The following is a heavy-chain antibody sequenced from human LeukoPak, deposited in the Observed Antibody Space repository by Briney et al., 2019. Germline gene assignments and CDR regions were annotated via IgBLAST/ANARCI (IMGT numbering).Heavy chain of an antibody. J-gene: IGHJ6*03. CDR3: VRDPRSIVLGYYYYYMDV. CDR1: GGSISSYY. V-gene: IGHV4-4*07. D-gene: IGHD1-26*01. CDR2: IYTSGST. Sequence: SETLSLTCTVSGGSISSYYWSWIRQPAGKALEWIGRIYTSGSTNYNPSLKSRVTISVDKSKNQFSLKLSSVTAPDTAVYCCVRDPRSIVLGYYYYYMDVWGKGTTVTVSS.